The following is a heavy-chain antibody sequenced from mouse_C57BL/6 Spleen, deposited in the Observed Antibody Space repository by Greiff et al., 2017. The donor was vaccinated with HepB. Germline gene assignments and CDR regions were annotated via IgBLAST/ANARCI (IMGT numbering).Heavy chain of an antibody. V-gene: IGHV5-16*01. CDR3: ARGYYGSGDYAMDY. D-gene: IGHD1-1*01. CDR2: INYDGSST. J-gene: IGHJ4*01. Sequence: EVKLMESEVGLVQPGSSMKLSCTASGFTFSDYYMAWVRQVPEKGLEWVANINYDGSSTYYLDSLKSRFIISRDNAKNILYLQMSSLKSEDTATYYSARGYYGSGDYAMDYWGQGTSVTVSS. CDR1: GFTFSDYY.